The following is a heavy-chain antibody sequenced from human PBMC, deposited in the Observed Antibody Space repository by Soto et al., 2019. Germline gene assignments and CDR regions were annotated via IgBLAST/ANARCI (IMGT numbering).Heavy chain of an antibody. CDR1: GFTFSDYH. D-gene: IGHD3-10*01. V-gene: IGHV3-11*01. Sequence: QVQLVESGGGLVKPGGSLRLSCAASGFTFSDYHMSWLRQAPGKGLEWLSYIGSSGSTRYNADSVQGRFTISRDNAKNSRYLQMNSLRAEDTAMYYCAREPGRGSGSYSFDYWGQGTLVTVS. J-gene: IGHJ4*01. CDR3: AREPGRGSGSYSFDY. CDR2: IGSSGSTR.